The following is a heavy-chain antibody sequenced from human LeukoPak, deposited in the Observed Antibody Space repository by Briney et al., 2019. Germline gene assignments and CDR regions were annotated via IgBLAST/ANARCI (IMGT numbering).Heavy chain of an antibody. D-gene: IGHD3-9*01. CDR1: GYSINNYW. Sequence: GESLKISCKGSGYSINNYWIGWVRQMPGKGLEWMGIIYPGDSDTRYSPSFQGQVTISADKSISTAYLQWSSLKASDTAMYYCARPHYDILTGYTYYFDYWGQGTLVTVSS. V-gene: IGHV5-51*01. CDR2: IYPGDSDT. J-gene: IGHJ4*02. CDR3: ARPHYDILTGYTYYFDY.